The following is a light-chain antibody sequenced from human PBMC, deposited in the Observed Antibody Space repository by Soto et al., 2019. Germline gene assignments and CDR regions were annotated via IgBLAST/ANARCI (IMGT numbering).Light chain of an antibody. CDR3: GSWDSSLSAVV. CDR1: SSNIGNKY. CDR2: DND. V-gene: IGLV1-51*01. Sequence: QSALTQPPSVSAAPGQKVTISCSGSSSNIGNKYVSWYRQLPGTAPKLLIYDNDKRPSGIPDRFSGSKSGTSATLGITGLQTGDEADYYCGSWDSSLSAVVFGGGTQLTVL. J-gene: IGLJ2*01.